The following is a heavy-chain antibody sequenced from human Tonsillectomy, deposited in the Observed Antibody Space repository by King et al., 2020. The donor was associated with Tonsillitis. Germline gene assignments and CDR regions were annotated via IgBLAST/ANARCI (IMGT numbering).Heavy chain of an antibody. CDR1: GGSISSYY. CDR3: ARMLAPPRQYCSGGSCYYFDY. Sequence: QLQESGPGLVKPSETLSLTCTVSGGSISSYYWSWIRQPAGKGLEWIGRIYTSGSTNYNPSLKSRVTMSVDTSKYQFSLKLSSVTAADTAVYYCARMLAPPRQYCSGGSCYYFDYWGQGTLVTVSS. V-gene: IGHV4-4*07. CDR2: IYTSGST. D-gene: IGHD2-15*01. J-gene: IGHJ4*02.